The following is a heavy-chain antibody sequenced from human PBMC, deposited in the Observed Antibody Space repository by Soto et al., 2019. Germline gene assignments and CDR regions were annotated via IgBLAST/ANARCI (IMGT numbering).Heavy chain of an antibody. Sequence: SVKVSCKASGYTFTSYGISWVRQAPGQGLEWMGWISAYNGNTNYAQKLQGRVTMTTDTSTSTAYMELRSLRSDDTAVYYCARAFEDTMVRGIYYYYHMDVWGTGTTVTVSS. CDR1: GYTFTSYG. CDR3: ARAFEDTMVRGIYYYYHMDV. J-gene: IGHJ6*03. CDR2: ISAYNGNT. V-gene: IGHV1-18*01. D-gene: IGHD3-10*01.